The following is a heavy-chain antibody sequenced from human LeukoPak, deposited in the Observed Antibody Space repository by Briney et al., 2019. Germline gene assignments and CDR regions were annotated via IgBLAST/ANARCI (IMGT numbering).Heavy chain of an antibody. Sequence: GGSLRLSCAASGFTFSTYSMNWVRQAPGKGLEWVSSISSSSSYIYYADSVKGRFTISRDNSKNTLYLQMNSLRAEDTAVYYCAKDSKIVGATFRSYHYMDVWGKGTAVTVSS. J-gene: IGHJ6*03. V-gene: IGHV3-21*04. CDR3: AKDSKIVGATFRSYHYMDV. CDR2: ISSSSSYI. D-gene: IGHD1-26*01. CDR1: GFTFSTYS.